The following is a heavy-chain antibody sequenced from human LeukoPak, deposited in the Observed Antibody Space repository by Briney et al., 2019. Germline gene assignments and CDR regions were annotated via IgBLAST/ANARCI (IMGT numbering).Heavy chain of an antibody. Sequence: SETLSLTCTFSGASISSDDYYWNWIRQPPGKGLEWMGFIYYGGIPYYNPSLKSRLTLSLDTSKNQFSLKLSSVTAADTAVYYCARDYGDLIYFDYWGQGTLVTVSS. CDR1: GASISSDDYY. CDR3: ARDYGDLIYFDY. CDR2: IYYGGIP. J-gene: IGHJ4*02. V-gene: IGHV4-30-4*01. D-gene: IGHD4-17*01.